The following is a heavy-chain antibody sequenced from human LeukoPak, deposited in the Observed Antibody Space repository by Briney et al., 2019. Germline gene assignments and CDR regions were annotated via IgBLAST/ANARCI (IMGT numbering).Heavy chain of an antibody. CDR3: AKDVPSEPYSSGLDY. J-gene: IGHJ4*02. CDR2: INSDGSST. V-gene: IGHV3-74*01. Sequence: PGGSLRLSCAASGFTFSSYWMHWVRQAPGKGLVWVSRINSDGSSTSYADSVKGRFTISRDNSKNTLYLQMNSLRAEDTAVYYCAKDVPSEPYSSGLDYWGQGTLVTVSS. D-gene: IGHD6-19*01. CDR1: GFTFSSYW.